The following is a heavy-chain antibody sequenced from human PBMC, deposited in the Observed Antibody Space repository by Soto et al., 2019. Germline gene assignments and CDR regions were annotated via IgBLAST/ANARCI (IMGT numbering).Heavy chain of an antibody. CDR1: GYTFTNYA. CDR3: ARESGGVSSSSDHSYYGVAV. D-gene: IGHD6-13*01. V-gene: IGHV1-18*01. CDR2: FSTYNGNT. J-gene: IGHJ6*02. Sequence: QIQLVQSGAEVKKPGASVKVSCRASGYTFTNYAITWARQAPGQGLGWMGCFSTYNGNTNYAQKLQARVTMTTDPSASTAHTELSSLRTDDPAVYYRARESGGVSSSSDHSYYGVAVWGQGTRVSVSS.